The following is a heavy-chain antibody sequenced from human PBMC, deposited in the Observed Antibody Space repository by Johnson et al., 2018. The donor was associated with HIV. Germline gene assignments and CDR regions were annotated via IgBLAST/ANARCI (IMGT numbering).Heavy chain of an antibody. CDR1: GFSVTKSW. D-gene: IGHD4/OR15-4a*01. CDR3: ATHPNYGVTFDL. J-gene: IGHJ3*01. V-gene: IGHV3-15*01. CDR2: IKSETDGGTS. Sequence: VQLVESGGGVVQPGGSLRLSCAASGFSVTKSWMNWVRQAPGKGLEWVGRIKSETDGGTSDYAAPVTGRFTISRDDSKNTLDLQMHSLKTEDTAVYYCATHPNYGVTFDLWGPGTLVTVSS.